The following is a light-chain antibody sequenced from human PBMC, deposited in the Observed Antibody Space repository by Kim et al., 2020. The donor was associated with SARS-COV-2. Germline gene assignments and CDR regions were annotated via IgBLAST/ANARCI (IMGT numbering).Light chain of an antibody. CDR2: DAS. V-gene: IGKV1-5*01. CDR1: QSISSW. CDR3: QQYNSYWT. J-gene: IGKJ1*01. Sequence: SASVGDTVTITCRASQSISSWLAWYQQKPGKAPKLLIYDASNLESGVPSRFRGSGSGTEFSLTISSLQPDDFATYYCQQYNSYWTFGQGTKVEIK.